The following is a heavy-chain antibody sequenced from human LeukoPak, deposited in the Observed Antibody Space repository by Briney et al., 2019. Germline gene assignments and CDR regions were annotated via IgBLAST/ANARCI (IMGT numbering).Heavy chain of an antibody. Sequence: PGGSLRLSCVASGFTFRTYWMSWVRQAPGKGLEWVGLIKSSTDGGTADYGAPVKGRFTISRDESKNTLYLQMNSLKTEDTAVCYCTRLGNPAYVHRWGQGSLVTVSS. CDR1: GFTFRTYW. CDR3: TRLGNPAYVHR. V-gene: IGHV3-15*01. CDR2: IKSSTDGGTA. D-gene: IGHD3-16*01. J-gene: IGHJ5*02.